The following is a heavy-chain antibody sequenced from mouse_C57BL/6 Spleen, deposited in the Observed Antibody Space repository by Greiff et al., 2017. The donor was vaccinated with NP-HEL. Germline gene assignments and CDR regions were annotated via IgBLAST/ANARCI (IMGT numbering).Heavy chain of an antibody. CDR2: ISDGGSYT. V-gene: IGHV5-4*01. CDR3: ARESRYDAYLGYFDV. D-gene: IGHD2-3*01. Sequence: EVQVVESGGGLVKPGGSLKLSCAASGFTFSSYAMSWVRQTPEKRLEWVATISDGGSYTYYPDNVKGRFTISRDNAKNNLYLQMSHLKSEDTAMYYCARESRYDAYLGYFDVWGTGTTVTVSS. J-gene: IGHJ1*03. CDR1: GFTFSSYA.